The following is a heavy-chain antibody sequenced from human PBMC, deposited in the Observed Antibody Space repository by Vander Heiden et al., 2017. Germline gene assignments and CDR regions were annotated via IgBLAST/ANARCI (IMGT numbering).Heavy chain of an antibody. D-gene: IGHD3-9*01. CDR2: IEPSDPYT. V-gene: IGHV5-10-1*03. J-gene: IGHJ4*02. CDR1: GYSFTRYG. Sequence: DVQLVQSGAAVKKPGESLRISCKGSGYSFTRYGVSWVRQMPGKGLEWMGRIEPSDPYTNYSPSFQGHVTISADKSISSAYRQWSSLKASDTAMYYCARRRVTILDRDDYWGQGTLVTVSS. CDR3: ARRRVTILDRDDY.